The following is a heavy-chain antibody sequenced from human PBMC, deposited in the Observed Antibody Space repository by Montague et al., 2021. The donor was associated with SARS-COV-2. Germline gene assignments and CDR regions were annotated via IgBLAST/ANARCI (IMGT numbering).Heavy chain of an antibody. V-gene: IGHV4-4*08. CDR1: GGSMRDYY. CDR2: IYNSGST. J-gene: IGHJ4*02. Sequence: SETLSLTCTVSGGSMRDYYWSWIRQPPGEGLEWIGFIYNSGSTNSNPSLTRQVPLSLATSKNQFPLTLRSVTAADTAFYYCARVHYYTGYVDSWGQGTLVSVSS. D-gene: IGHD3-22*01. CDR3: ARVHYYTGYVDS.